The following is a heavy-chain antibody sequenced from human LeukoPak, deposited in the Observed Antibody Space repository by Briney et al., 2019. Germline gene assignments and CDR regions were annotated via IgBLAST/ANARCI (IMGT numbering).Heavy chain of an antibody. V-gene: IGHV4-59*01. CDR2: IYYSGST. Sequence: PSETLSLTCTVSGGSISSYYWSWLRQPPGKGLEWIGYIYYSGSTNYNPSLKSRVTISVDTSKNQFSLKLSSVTAADTAVYYCARGGGNLGYYYYMDVWGKGTTVTISS. CDR3: ARGGGNLGYYYYMDV. J-gene: IGHJ6*03. D-gene: IGHD4-23*01. CDR1: GGSISSYY.